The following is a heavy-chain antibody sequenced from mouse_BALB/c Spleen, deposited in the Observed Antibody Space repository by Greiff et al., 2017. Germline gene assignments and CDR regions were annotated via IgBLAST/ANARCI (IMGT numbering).Heavy chain of an antibody. Sequence: EVKLMESGGGLVKPGGSLKLSCAASGFTFSSYAMSWVRQTPEKRLEWVASISSGGSTYYPDSVTGRFTISRDNARNILYLKMISLRSEDTAMYYCARGLSVNYWYFDVWGAGTTVTVSS. CDR3: ARGLSVNYWYFDV. CDR1: GFTFSSYA. V-gene: IGHV5-6-5*01. CDR2: ISSGGST. J-gene: IGHJ1*01.